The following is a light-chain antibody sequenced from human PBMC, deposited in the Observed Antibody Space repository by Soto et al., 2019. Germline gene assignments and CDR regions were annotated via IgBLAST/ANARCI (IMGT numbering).Light chain of an antibody. J-gene: IGKJ2*01. CDR3: QQYNGYPHT. CDR1: LSISTW. Sequence: DIQMTQSPSTLSASVGDRVTITCRASLSISTWLAWYQQKPGKAPKLLIYKASSLRNGVPSRFSGSGSGTEFTLTIYSLQSDDFASYYCQQYNGYPHTFGQGTKLEIE. V-gene: IGKV1-5*03. CDR2: KAS.